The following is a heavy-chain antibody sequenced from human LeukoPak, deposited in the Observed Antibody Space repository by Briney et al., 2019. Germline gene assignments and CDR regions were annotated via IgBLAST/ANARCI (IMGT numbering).Heavy chain of an antibody. CDR3: ARAPGYRNSWWLDS. CDR1: GYTFTNYD. D-gene: IGHD6-13*01. J-gene: IGHJ5*01. Sequence: ASVKVSCKTSGYTFTNYDINWVRQATGQGLEWMGWLSPNSGNTAYAQKFRGSVTMTMNTSISTAYMDLSSLRSEDTAVYYCARAPGYRNSWWLDSWGQGTLVTVSS. V-gene: IGHV1-8*01. CDR2: LSPNSGNT.